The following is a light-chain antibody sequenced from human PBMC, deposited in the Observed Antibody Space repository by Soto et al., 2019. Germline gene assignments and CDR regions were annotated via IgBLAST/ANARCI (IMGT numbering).Light chain of an antibody. CDR2: GAS. V-gene: IGKV3-20*01. CDR3: QQHGTSPYT. CDR1: QSLRSSY. J-gene: IGKJ2*01. Sequence: EVVLTQSPKTLSLSPGERATLSCWASQSLRSSYLAWYQRKPGQAPRLLMFGASRRATGIPDRFNGSGSGTDFTLTISRLEPEDVAVYYCQQHGTSPYTFGQGTVLEIK.